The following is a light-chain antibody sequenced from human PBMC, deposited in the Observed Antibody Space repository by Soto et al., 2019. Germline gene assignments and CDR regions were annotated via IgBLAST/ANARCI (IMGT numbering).Light chain of an antibody. CDR3: ATWDDSLNGPV. V-gene: IGLV1-44*01. CDR1: SSKIGSNT. J-gene: IGLJ7*01. CDR2: SNN. Sequence: QPVLTQPPSASGTPGQRVTISCSGSSSKIGSNTVNWYQQLPGTAPKLLIYSNNQRPSGVPDRFSGSKSGTSASLAISGLHSEDEADYYCATWDDSLNGPVFGGGTQLTVL.